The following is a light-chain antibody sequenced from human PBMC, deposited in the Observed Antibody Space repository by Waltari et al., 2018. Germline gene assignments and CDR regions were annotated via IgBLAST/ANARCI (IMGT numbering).Light chain of an antibody. J-gene: IGKJ3*01. CDR3: HQYYTSPFT. V-gene: IGKV3-15*01. Sequence: VVLTQSPGALSVSPGESATLSCRASRNVGSSLAWYQQTPGQAPRLLVYDAKNRATDVPARFSGSGYGTQFTLTISSLQAEDVAVYSCHQYYTSPFTFGPGTKVDIK. CDR1: RNVGSS. CDR2: DAK.